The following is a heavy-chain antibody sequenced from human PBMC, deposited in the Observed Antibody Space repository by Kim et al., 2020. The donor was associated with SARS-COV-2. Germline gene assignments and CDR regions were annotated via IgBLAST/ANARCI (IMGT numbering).Heavy chain of an antibody. CDR2: ISGSGIST. CDR1: GFTFSTYA. V-gene: IGHV3-23*01. CDR3: ARSRAYNLGYFDY. J-gene: IGHJ4*02. Sequence: GGSLRLSCAASGFTFSTYALSWVRQAPGKGLEWVSGISGSGISTYYADSVKGRFTISRDNSKNTLYLQINSLRAEDTAVYYCARSRAYNLGYFDYWGQGTLVTVSS. D-gene: IGHD3-16*01.